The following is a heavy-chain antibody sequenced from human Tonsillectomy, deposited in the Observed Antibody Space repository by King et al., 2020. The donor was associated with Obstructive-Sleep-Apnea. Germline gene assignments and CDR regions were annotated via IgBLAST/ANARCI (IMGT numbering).Heavy chain of an antibody. J-gene: IGHJ4*02. D-gene: IGHD6-13*01. CDR3: ARRPQRLAAAAIPPFDY. V-gene: IGHV3-20*01. CDR2: INWNGGST. CDR1: GFTFDDYG. Sequence: VQLVESGGGVVRPGGSLRLSCAASGFTFDDYGMSWVRQAPGKGLEWVSGINWNGGSTGYAVSVKGRFTISRDNAKNSLDLQMNSLRAEDTALYHCARRPQRLAAAAIPPFDYWGQGTLVTVSS.